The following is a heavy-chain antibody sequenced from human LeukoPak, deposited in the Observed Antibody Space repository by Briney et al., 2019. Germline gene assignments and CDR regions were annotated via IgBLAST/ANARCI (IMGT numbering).Heavy chain of an antibody. CDR1: GVTLDDYA. CDR3: ARDPSIGSYGNSYYYYMDV. D-gene: IGHD1-26*01. J-gene: IGHJ6*03. V-gene: IGHV3-9*01. CDR2: VGWNSGRI. Sequence: GGSLRLSRAASGVTLDDYAMHWVRPAPRGGGEWVSGVGWNSGRIGYADSVKGRFTISRDNAKNSLYLQMNSPRAEDTAIYYSARDPSIGSYGNSYYYYMDVWGKGTTLTISS.